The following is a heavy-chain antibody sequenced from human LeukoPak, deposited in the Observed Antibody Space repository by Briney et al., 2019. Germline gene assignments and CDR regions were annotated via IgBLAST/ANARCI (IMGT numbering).Heavy chain of an antibody. CDR2: ISSTRTYI. J-gene: IGHJ4*02. D-gene: IGHD3-10*01. CDR3: ARMTLYGSGTVH. CDR1: GFTFSSYS. Sequence: GGSLRLSCAASGFTFSSYSMNWVRLAPGKGLEWVSSISSTRTYIYYADSVKGRFTISRDNSKNTVNLQLGSLRIEDTAVYHCARMTLYGSGTVHWGQGILVTVSS. V-gene: IGHV3-21*01.